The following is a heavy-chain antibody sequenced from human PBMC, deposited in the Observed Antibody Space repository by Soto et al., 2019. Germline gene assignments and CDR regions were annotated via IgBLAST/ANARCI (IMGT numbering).Heavy chain of an antibody. CDR3: AKDRRAGGNSAFYFDF. Sequence: GGSLRLSCAASGFKFSDYAMSWVRQAPGKGLEWVSLISATGGGTYYADSVKGRFTISRDNSHNTLYLQVHSLTAEDTAVYYCAKDRRAGGNSAFYFDFWGQGAQVTVSS. J-gene: IGHJ4*02. V-gene: IGHV3-23*01. CDR2: ISATGGGT. D-gene: IGHD3-16*01. CDR1: GFKFSDYA.